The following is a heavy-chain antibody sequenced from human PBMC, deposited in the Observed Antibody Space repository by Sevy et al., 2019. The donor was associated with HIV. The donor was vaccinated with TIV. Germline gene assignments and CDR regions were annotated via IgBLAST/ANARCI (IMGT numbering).Heavy chain of an antibody. Sequence: GGSLRLSCAASGFTFSSYWMSWVRQAPGEGLEWVANIKQGGTEKYYVDSVKGRFTISRDNAKNSLYLQMNSLRAEDTAVYYCARGYCSGGSCYYYYYGMDVWGQGTTVTVSS. CDR3: ARGYCSGGSCYYYYYGMDV. CDR2: IKQGGTEK. D-gene: IGHD2-15*01. J-gene: IGHJ6*02. CDR1: GFTFSSYW. V-gene: IGHV3-7*01.